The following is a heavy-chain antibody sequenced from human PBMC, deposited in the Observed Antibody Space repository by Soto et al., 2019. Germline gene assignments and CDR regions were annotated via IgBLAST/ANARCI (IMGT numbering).Heavy chain of an antibody. D-gene: IGHD3-16*01. V-gene: IGHV3-7*01. CDR1: GFISSSCF. Sequence: GGALRLCNAASGFISSSCFSSVVRPAPEKGLGWVGIITQDGSENYYEDSVKGRFMISRETTKNSLFQQMNSLRAEDTALYYFARERWDSYMITFGGVYAHWGPGT. CDR3: ARERWDSYMITFGGVYAH. J-gene: IGHJ4*02. CDR2: ITQDGSEN.